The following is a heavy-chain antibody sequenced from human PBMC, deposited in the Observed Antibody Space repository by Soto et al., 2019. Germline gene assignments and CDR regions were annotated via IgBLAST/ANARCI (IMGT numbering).Heavy chain of an antibody. Sequence: WETLSLTCAVYGGSFSGYYWSWIRQPPGKGLEWIGEINHSGSTNYNPSLKSRVTISVDTSKNQFSLKLSSVTAADTAVYYCAREGNCLYPSRTPYWGQGTLVTGSS. CDR2: INHSGST. D-gene: IGHD3-16*01. CDR3: AREGNCLYPSRTPY. CDR1: GGSFSGYY. J-gene: IGHJ4*02. V-gene: IGHV4-34*01.